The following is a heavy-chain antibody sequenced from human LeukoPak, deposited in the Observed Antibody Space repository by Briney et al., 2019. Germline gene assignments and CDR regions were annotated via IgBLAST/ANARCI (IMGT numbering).Heavy chain of an antibody. CDR2: IGGSNGIT. J-gene: IGHJ4*02. Sequence: GGSLRLSCAASRFTFNSYATSWVRQAPGKGLEWVSVIGGSNGITFYVGSVKGRFTISRDNSKDTLYLQMNSLRAEDTAVYYCARNENSGWGYFDYWGQGTLVTVSP. V-gene: IGHV3-23*01. CDR3: ARNENSGWGYFDY. CDR1: RFTFNSYA. D-gene: IGHD5-12*01.